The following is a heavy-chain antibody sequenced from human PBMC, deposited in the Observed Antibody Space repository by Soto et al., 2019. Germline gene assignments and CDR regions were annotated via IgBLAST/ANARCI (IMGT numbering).Heavy chain of an antibody. Sequence: ASVNVSCKLSGYTLTELSMHWGRQAPGKGLEWMGGFDPEDGETIYAQKFQGRVTMTEDTSTDTAYMELSSLRSEDTAVYYCATSRLLLWFGELSEFDPWGQGTLVTVSS. CDR2: FDPEDGET. CDR1: GYTLTELS. J-gene: IGHJ5*02. D-gene: IGHD3-10*01. V-gene: IGHV1-24*01. CDR3: ATSRLLLWFGELSEFDP.